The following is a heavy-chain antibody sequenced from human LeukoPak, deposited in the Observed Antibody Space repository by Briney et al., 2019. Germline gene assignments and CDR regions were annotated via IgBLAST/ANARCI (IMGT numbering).Heavy chain of an antibody. CDR1: GFTFSSYS. CDR2: ISSSSSTI. Sequence: PGGSLRLSCAASGFTFSSYSMNWVRQAPGKGLEWVSYISSSSSTIYYADSVKGRFTISRDNAKNSLYLQMNSLRAEDTAVYYCARIGDTAMMDYWGQGTLVTVSS. D-gene: IGHD5-18*01. CDR3: ARIGDTAMMDY. V-gene: IGHV3-48*01. J-gene: IGHJ4*02.